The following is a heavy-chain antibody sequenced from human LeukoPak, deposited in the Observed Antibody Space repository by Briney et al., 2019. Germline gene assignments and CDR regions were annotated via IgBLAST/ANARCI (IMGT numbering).Heavy chain of an antibody. V-gene: IGHV5-51*01. CDR2: IYPGDSHT. D-gene: IGHD3-9*01. CDR1: GYSFNIYW. CDR3: TRSPDIDILTGYSRYYFDY. J-gene: IGHJ4*02. Sequence: GESLKISCKGSGYSFNIYWTAWVRQMPGKGLEWMGVIYPGDSHTRYSPSFQGQGTISADKSISTAYLQWNSLKASDTAIYYCTRSPDIDILTGYSRYYFDYWGQGTLVTVSS.